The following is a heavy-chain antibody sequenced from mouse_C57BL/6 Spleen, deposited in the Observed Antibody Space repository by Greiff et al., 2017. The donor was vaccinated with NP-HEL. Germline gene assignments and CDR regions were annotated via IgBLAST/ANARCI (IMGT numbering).Heavy chain of an antibody. CDR2: IRLKSDNYAT. Sequence: EVQVVESGGGLVQPGGSMKLSCVASGFTFSNYWMNWVRQSPEKGLEWVAQIRLKSDNYATHYAESVKGRFTISRDDSKSSVYLQMNNLRAEETGIYYCTVSNYVGTWFAYWGKGTLVTVSA. V-gene: IGHV6-3*01. CDR1: GFTFSNYW. D-gene: IGHD2-5*01. J-gene: IGHJ3*01. CDR3: TVSNYVGTWFAY.